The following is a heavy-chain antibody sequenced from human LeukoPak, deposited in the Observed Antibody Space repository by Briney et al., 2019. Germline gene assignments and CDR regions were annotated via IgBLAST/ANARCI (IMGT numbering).Heavy chain of an antibody. CDR1: GFTFSSSA. Sequence: GGSLRLSCAASGFTFSSSAMSWVRQAPGKGLEWVSAISYIGDKMYYADSVKGRFTISRDNAKNSLYLQMNSLRAEDTAVYYCARMGYYDSSGFFDAFDIWGQGTMVTVSS. J-gene: IGHJ3*02. D-gene: IGHD3-22*01. V-gene: IGHV3-23*01. CDR3: ARMGYYDSSGFFDAFDI. CDR2: ISYIGDKM.